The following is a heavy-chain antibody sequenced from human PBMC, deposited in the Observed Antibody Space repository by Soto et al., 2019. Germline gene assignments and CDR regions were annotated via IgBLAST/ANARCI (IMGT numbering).Heavy chain of an antibody. CDR1: GGSISSYY. Sequence: QVQLQESGPGLVKPSETLSLTCTVSGGSISSYYWTWIRQPPGKGLEWIGYIYYSGSTNYNPSLENRVTLSVDTSKNQFYLTLTSVTAADTAIYYCAREEANVYMEVWGKGTTVTVSS. V-gene: IGHV4-59*01. D-gene: IGHD2-8*01. CDR2: IYYSGST. CDR3: AREEANVYMEV. J-gene: IGHJ6*03.